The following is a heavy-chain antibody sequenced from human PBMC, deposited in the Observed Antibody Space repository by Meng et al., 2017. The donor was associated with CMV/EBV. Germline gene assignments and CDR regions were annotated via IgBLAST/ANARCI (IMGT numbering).Heavy chain of an antibody. V-gene: IGHV3-66*03. CDR3: ARPLHYDVWSGYYPSGTYYYYGMDV. CDR2: IYSCGST. Sequence: ESLKISCAASGFTVSSNYMSWVRQAPGKGLEWVSVIYSCGSTYYADSVKGRFTISRDNSKNTLDLQMNSLRAENTAVYYCARPLHYDVWSGYYPSGTYYYYGMDVWGQGTTVTVSS. J-gene: IGHJ6*02. CDR1: GFTVSSNY. D-gene: IGHD3-3*01.